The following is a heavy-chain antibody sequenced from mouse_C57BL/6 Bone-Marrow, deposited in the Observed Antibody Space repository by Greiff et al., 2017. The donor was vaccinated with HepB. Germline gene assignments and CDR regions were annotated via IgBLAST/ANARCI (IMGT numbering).Heavy chain of an antibody. V-gene: IGHV1-26*01. J-gene: IGHJ1*03. CDR2: INPNYGTT. D-gene: IGHD1-1*01. Sequence: VQLQQSGPELVKPGASVKISCKASGYSFTDYYMNWVKQSNGKSLEWIGVINPNYGTTSYNQKFKGKATLTVDKSSSTAYMELRSLTSEDSAVYYCARGVVVGGGYFDVWGTGTTVTVSS. CDR1: GYSFTDYY. CDR3: ARGVVVGGGYFDV.